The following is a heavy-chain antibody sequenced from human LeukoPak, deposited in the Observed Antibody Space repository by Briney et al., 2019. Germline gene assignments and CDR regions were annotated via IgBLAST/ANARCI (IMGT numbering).Heavy chain of an antibody. V-gene: IGHV3-23*01. Sequence: AGGSLRLSCAASGLTFTIYGVTWVRQAPGKGLEWVSSISGSGSDTYYADSVKGRFTISRDNSKNTLYVQMVSLRAEDTAIYYCAGSSGWWAHDYWGQGTLVTVSS. CDR2: ISGSGSDT. D-gene: IGHD6-19*01. CDR1: GLTFTIYG. CDR3: AGSSGWWAHDY. J-gene: IGHJ4*02.